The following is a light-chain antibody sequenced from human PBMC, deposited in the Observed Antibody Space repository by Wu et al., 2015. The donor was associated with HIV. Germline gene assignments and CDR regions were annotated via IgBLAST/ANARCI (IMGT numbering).Light chain of an antibody. V-gene: IGKV1-5*03. J-gene: IGKJ3*01. CDR1: QSISSW. Sequence: DIQMTQSPSTLSSSVGDRVTITCRASQSISSWLAWYQQRPGKAPKLLIYKASTLESGVPSRFSGSGSGTEFTLTINSLQPDDFATYYCQQFNSHVFGPGTKVDIK. CDR3: QQFNSHV. CDR2: KAS.